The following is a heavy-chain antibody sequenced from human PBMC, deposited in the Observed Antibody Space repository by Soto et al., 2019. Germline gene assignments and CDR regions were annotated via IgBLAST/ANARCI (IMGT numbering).Heavy chain of an antibody. J-gene: IGHJ4*02. D-gene: IGHD4-17*01. V-gene: IGHV4-38-2*01. Sequence: VQLQESGPGLVKPSETLSLPCGVSDYSIYSNYYWGWIRQPPGKGLEWIGAIHHSGTTYYTPSLKSLVTISMDTSKNHFSLRLTSMTAADTAIDYSARGRYGGNFDYWGQVNPVTVPS. CDR3: ARGRYGGNFDY. CDR2: IHHSGTT. CDR1: DYSIYSNYY.